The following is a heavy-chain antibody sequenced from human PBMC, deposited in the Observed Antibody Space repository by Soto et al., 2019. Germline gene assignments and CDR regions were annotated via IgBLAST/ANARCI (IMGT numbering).Heavy chain of an antibody. Sequence: EVQLLESGGGLVQPGGSLRLSCVASGFTFSNYAMTWVRQAPGKGLEWVSAISGSGGSTYYADSVKGRFTISRDNSKNTLYLQMNSLGAEDTAVYYCAKELLSGRCPNFDYWGQGTLVTVSS. D-gene: IGHD1-26*01. V-gene: IGHV3-23*01. CDR1: GFTFSNYA. CDR2: ISGSGGST. CDR3: AKELLSGRCPNFDY. J-gene: IGHJ4*02.